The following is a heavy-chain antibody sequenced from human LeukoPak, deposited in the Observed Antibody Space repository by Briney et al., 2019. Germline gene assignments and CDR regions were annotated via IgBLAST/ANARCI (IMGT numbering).Heavy chain of an antibody. D-gene: IGHD6-13*01. CDR1: GYSISSGYY. Sequence: SETLSLTCTVSGYSISSGYYWGWIRQPPGKGLEWIGSIYHSGSTYYNPSLKSRVTISVDTSKNQFSLKLSSVTAADTAVYYCARDPYSSSWYVSPHFDYWGQGTLVTVSS. CDR3: ARDPYSSSWYVSPHFDY. V-gene: IGHV4-38-2*02. J-gene: IGHJ4*02. CDR2: IYHSGST.